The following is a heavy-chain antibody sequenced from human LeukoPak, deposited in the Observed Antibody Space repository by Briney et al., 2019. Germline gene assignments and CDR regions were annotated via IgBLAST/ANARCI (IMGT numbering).Heavy chain of an antibody. CDR3: ARGVEPLAANTLAY. V-gene: IGHV3-23*01. CDR2: ITPSGDYT. J-gene: IGHJ4*02. CDR1: GFPFSAYA. D-gene: IGHD1-14*01. Sequence: GGSLRLSCAASGFPFSAYAMTWVRQAPEKGLEWVSAITPSGDYTYYADSVQGRFTISRDNSKNTLYLEMNSLSPDDTAVYYCARGVEPLAANTLAYWGQGTLVTVSS.